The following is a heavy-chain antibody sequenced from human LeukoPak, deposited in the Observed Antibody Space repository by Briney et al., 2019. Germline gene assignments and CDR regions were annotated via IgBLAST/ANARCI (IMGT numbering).Heavy chain of an antibody. Sequence: ASVKVSCKASGYTFTGYYMHWVRQAPGQGLEWMGWINPNSGGTNYAQKFQGRVTMTRDTSISTAYMELRSLRSDDTAVYYCARDQHLSGYYSGCVYWGQGTLVTVSS. CDR3: ARDQHLSGYYSGCVY. CDR2: INPNSGGT. J-gene: IGHJ4*02. V-gene: IGHV1-2*02. D-gene: IGHD3-22*01. CDR1: GYTFTGYY.